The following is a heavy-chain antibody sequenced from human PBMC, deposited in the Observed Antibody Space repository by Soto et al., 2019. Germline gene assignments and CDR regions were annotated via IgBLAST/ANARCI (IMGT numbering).Heavy chain of an antibody. Sequence: QVQLQESGPGLVKPSGTLSLTCAVSGGSISSSNWWSWLRQPPGKELEWIGDIYHSGSTNYNPSLKSRVTISVDKSKNQFSLKLSSVTAADTAVYYCERVSGSYYYGMDFWGQGATVTVSS. CDR3: ERVSGSYYYGMDF. CDR2: IYHSGST. J-gene: IGHJ6*02. D-gene: IGHD1-26*01. CDR1: GGSISSSNW. V-gene: IGHV4-4*02.